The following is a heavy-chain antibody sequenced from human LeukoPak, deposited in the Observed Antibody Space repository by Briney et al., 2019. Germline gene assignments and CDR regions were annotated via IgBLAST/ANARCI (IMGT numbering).Heavy chain of an antibody. CDR1: GFTFSNSG. CDR3: VRGVPVTPGIDY. V-gene: IGHV3-33*01. J-gene: IGHJ4*02. D-gene: IGHD2-2*01. CDR2: IWCDGSNK. Sequence: GGSLRLSCAASGFTFSNSGMHWVRQAPGKGLEWVAVIWCDGSNKYYADSVKGRFTISRDNSKNTLYLQMNSLRAEDTAMYYCVRGVPVTPGIDYWGQGTLVTVSS.